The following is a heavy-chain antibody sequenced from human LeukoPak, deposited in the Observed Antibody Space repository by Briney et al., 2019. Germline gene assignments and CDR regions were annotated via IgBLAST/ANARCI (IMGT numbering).Heavy chain of an antibody. D-gene: IGHD2-2*01. Sequence: GGSLRLSCAASGFTFRSYGMHWVRQAPGKGLEWVSGISGSGPYTFYTDSVKGRFTISRDSSKNTLYLQMNSLRAEDTALYYCAKHGYCSGISCFFDFWGQGTLVTVSS. CDR1: GFTFRSYG. CDR2: ISGSGPYT. CDR3: AKHGYCSGISCFFDF. J-gene: IGHJ4*02. V-gene: IGHV3-23*01.